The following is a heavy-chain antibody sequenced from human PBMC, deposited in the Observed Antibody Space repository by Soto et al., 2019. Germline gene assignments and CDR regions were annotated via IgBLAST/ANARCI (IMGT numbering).Heavy chain of an antibody. CDR3: ERGVRYGDYVY. V-gene: IGHV4-4*02. D-gene: IGHD4-17*01. CDR1: GASISSSNW. CDR2: IYHGGGT. J-gene: IGHJ4*02. Sequence: PSETLSLTCAVSGASISSSNWWTWVRQPPGKGLEWIGEIYHGGGTNYNPSLKSRVTISVDKSKNQFSLHLSSVIAADTAVYFCERGVRYGDYVYWGQGTLVTVSS.